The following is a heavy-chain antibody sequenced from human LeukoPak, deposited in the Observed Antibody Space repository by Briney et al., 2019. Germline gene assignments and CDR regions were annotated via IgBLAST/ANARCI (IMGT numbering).Heavy chain of an antibody. V-gene: IGHV3-74*01. CDR2: INSDGSST. CDR1: GFTFSSYW. CDR3: ARDRFLWFGEEGLDY. D-gene: IGHD3-10*01. Sequence: GGSLRLSCAASGFTFSSYWMHWVRQAPGKGLVWVSRINSDGSSTSYADSVKGRFTISRDNAKNTLYLQMNSLRAEDTAVYYCARDRFLWFGEEGLDYWGQGTLVTVSS. J-gene: IGHJ4*02.